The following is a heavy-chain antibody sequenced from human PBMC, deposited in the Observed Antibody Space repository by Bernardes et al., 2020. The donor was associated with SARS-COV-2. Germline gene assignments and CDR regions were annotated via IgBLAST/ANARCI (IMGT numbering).Heavy chain of an antibody. CDR2: IWYDGSNK. CDR3: AREARIADYGMDV. CDR1: GFTFSSYG. Sequence: LRLSCAASGFTFSSYGMHWVRQAPGKGLEWVAVIWYDGSNKYYADSVKGRFTISRDNSKNTLYLQMNSLRAEDTAVYYCAREARIADYGMDVWGQGTTVTVSS. D-gene: IGHD2-15*01. J-gene: IGHJ6*02. V-gene: IGHV3-33*01.